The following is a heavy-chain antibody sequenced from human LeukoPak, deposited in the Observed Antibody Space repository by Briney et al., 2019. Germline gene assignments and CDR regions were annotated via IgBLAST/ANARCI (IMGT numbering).Heavy chain of an antibody. CDR1: GYTFTSYG. V-gene: IGHV1-18*01. D-gene: IGHD3-16*02. Sequence: ASVKVSCKASGYTFTSYGISWVRQAPGQGLEWMGWISAYNGNTNYAQKLQGRVTMTTDTSTSTAYMELSSLRSEDTAVYYCATDRYRNWFDPWGQGTLVTVSS. CDR3: ATDRYRNWFDP. J-gene: IGHJ5*02. CDR2: ISAYNGNT.